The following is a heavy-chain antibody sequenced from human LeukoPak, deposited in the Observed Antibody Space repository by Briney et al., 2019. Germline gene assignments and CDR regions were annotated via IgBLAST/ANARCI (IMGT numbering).Heavy chain of an antibody. Sequence: GGSLRLSCAASGFTFSSYSMNWVRQAPGKGLEWVSSISSSSSYIYYADSVKGRFTISGDNAKNSLYLQMNSLRAEDTAVYYCARDPGVYYYDSSGQPDYWGQGTLVTVSS. CDR1: GFTFSSYS. V-gene: IGHV3-21*01. J-gene: IGHJ4*02. CDR2: ISSSSSYI. CDR3: ARDPGVYYYDSSGQPDY. D-gene: IGHD3-22*01.